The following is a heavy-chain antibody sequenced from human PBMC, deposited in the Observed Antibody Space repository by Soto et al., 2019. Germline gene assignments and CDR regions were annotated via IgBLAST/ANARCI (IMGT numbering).Heavy chain of an antibody. CDR2: INAGNGNT. CDR1: GYTFTSYA. J-gene: IGHJ3*02. D-gene: IGHD1-26*01. V-gene: IGHV1-3*01. Sequence: ASVKVSCKASGYTFTSYAMHWVRQAPGQRLEWMGWINAGNGNTKYSQKFQGRVTITRDTSASTAYMELSRLRSDDTAVYYCAREGAVGYDAFDIWGQGTMVTVSS. CDR3: AREGAVGYDAFDI.